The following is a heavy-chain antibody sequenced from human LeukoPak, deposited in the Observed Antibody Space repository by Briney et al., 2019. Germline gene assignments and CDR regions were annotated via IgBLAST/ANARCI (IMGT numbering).Heavy chain of an antibody. CDR1: GFTFSSYW. Sequence: GGSLRLSCAASGFTFSSYWMSWVRQAPGKGLEWVSAINGNGESTYYADSVKGRFTISRDNSKNTLCLQVNSLRVEDTAVYYCVTDPSLITGTSGFDYWGQGTLVTVSS. CDR3: VTDPSLITGTSGFDY. D-gene: IGHD1-14*01. V-gene: IGHV3-23*01. CDR2: INGNGEST. J-gene: IGHJ4*02.